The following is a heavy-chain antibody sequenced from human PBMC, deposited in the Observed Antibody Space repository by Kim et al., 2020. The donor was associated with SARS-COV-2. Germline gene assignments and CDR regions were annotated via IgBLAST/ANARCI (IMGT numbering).Heavy chain of an antibody. CDR3: AREGGIAVARGKGYYYGMDV. D-gene: IGHD6-19*01. Sequence: QFTISRDNAKNTLYLQMNSRRDEDTAVYYCAREGGIAVARGKGYYYGMDVWGQGTTVTVSS. J-gene: IGHJ6*02. V-gene: IGHV3-74*01.